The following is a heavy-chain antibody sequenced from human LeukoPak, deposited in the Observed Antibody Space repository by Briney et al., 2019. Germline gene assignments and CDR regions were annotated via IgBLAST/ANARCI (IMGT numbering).Heavy chain of an antibody. Sequence: ASVKVSCKASGYTFTSYYMHWVRQAPGQGLEWMGGIIPIFGTADYPQKFQGRVTITADESTSTANMELSSLRSEDTAVYYCARGGEYCSGGRCYSGVYYDSWGQGTLVTVSS. J-gene: IGHJ4*02. CDR1: GYTFTSYY. D-gene: IGHD2-15*01. CDR3: ARGGEYCSGGRCYSGVYYDS. CDR2: IIPIFGTA. V-gene: IGHV1-69*13.